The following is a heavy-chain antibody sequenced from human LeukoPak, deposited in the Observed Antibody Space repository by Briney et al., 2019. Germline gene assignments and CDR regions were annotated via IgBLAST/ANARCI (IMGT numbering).Heavy chain of an antibody. CDR2: ISSSTNTI. D-gene: IGHD6-13*01. Sequence: GGSLRLSCAASGFTFSSYSMNWVRQAPGKGLEWVSYISSSTNTIYYADSVKGRFTISRDNAKNSLCLQMSSLRVEDTAVYFCARARIAAPLLEYWGQGTLVTVSS. CDR3: ARARIAAPLLEY. CDR1: GFTFSSYS. J-gene: IGHJ4*01. V-gene: IGHV3-48*04.